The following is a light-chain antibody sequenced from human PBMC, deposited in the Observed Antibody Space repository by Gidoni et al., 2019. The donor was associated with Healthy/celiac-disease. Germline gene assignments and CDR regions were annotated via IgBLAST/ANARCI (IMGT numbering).Light chain of an antibody. Sequence: DIQLTQSPSFLSASVGDRVTITCRASQGISSYLAWYQQKPGKAPKLLLYAASTLQSGVPSRFSGSGSGTEFTLTISSLQPEDFATYYCQQLNSFFGPGTKVDIK. V-gene: IGKV1-9*01. CDR3: QQLNSF. J-gene: IGKJ3*01. CDR1: QGISSY. CDR2: AAS.